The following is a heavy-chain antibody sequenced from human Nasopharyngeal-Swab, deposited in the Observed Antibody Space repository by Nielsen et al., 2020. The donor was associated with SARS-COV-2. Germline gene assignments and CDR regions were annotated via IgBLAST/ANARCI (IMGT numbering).Heavy chain of an antibody. CDR2: IYHSGST. CDR3: ASSSGTPFDY. J-gene: IGHJ4*02. D-gene: IGHD1-14*01. Sequence: VRQAPGKGLEWIGEIYHSGSTNYNPFLKSRVTISVDKSKNQFSLKLSSVTAADTAVYYCASSSGTPFDYWGQGTLVTVSS. V-gene: IGHV4-4*02.